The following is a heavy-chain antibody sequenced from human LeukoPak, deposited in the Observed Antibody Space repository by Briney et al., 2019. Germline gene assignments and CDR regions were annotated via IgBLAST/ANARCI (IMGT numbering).Heavy chain of an antibody. J-gene: IGHJ4*02. Sequence: NSSETLSLTCTVSGGSISSGGYYWSWIRQHPGKGLEWIGYIYYSGSTYYNPSLKSRVTISVDTSKNQFSLKLSSVTAADTAVYYCARLPLGYCSGGSCYGYWGQGTLVTVSS. V-gene: IGHV4-31*03. D-gene: IGHD2-15*01. CDR1: GGSISSGGYY. CDR2: IYYSGST. CDR3: ARLPLGYCSGGSCYGY.